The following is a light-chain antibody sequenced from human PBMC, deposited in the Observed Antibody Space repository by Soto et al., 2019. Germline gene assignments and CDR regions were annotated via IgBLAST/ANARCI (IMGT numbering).Light chain of an antibody. Sequence: EIVMTQSPATLSVSPGERATLSCRASQSVSSNLAWYQQRPGQAPRLLIYGASTRATGIPASFSGSGSGTDFTLTISSLQSEDFATYYCQQYHNWPLTFGGGTKVEIK. V-gene: IGKV3-15*01. J-gene: IGKJ4*01. CDR3: QQYHNWPLT. CDR2: GAS. CDR1: QSVSSN.